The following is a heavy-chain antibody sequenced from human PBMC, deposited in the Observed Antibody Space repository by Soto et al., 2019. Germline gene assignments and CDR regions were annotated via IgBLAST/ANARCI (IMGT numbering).Heavy chain of an antibody. V-gene: IGHV3-23*01. Sequence: PGRSLRLSCAASGFSFSRYSMSYVRHAPGKGLEWVSATSGGGGSTYYADSVKGRFTISRDNAKNTLYLQMNSLRAEDTAVYYCAKGSRVTMVRGAYYYMGVWGKGTTVTVSS. D-gene: IGHD3-10*01. CDR1: GFSFSRYS. J-gene: IGHJ6*03. CDR3: AKGSRVTMVRGAYYYMGV. CDR2: TSGGGGST.